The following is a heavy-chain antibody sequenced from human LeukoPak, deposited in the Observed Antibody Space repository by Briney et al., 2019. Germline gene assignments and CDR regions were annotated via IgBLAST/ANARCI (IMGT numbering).Heavy chain of an antibody. CDR3: AKDQDVYYYDSSGYPDPFDY. CDR1: GFTFSSYG. Sequence: GGSLRLSCAASGFTFSSYGMSWVRRAPGKGLEWVSAISGSGGSTCYADSVKGRFTISRDNSKNTLYLQMNSLRAEDTAVYYCAKDQDVYYYDSSGYPDPFDYWGQGTLVTVSS. CDR2: ISGSGGST. D-gene: IGHD3-22*01. V-gene: IGHV3-23*01. J-gene: IGHJ4*02.